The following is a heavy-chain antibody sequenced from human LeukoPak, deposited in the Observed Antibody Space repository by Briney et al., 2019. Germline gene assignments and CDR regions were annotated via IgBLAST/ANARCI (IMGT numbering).Heavy chain of an antibody. Sequence: PGGSLRLSCVASGFIFNNYAVSWVRQSPGKGLEWVSSSGSDGTTYYADSVKGRFTISRDNSKYTLSLQMNSLRAEDTAVYYCAKVDNWKYGHHDFWGQGTLVTVSS. CDR1: GFIFNNYA. CDR3: AKVDNWKYGHHDF. J-gene: IGHJ4*02. CDR2: SGSDGTT. V-gene: IGHV3-23*01. D-gene: IGHD1-1*01.